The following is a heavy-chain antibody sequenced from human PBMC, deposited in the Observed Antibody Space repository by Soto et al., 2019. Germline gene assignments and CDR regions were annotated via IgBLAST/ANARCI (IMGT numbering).Heavy chain of an antibody. J-gene: IGHJ6*02. CDR2: IERHDDDK. D-gene: IGHD1-20*01. CDR3: ARSIRGPRKFNGMDV. CDR1: GFSITSPGMS. V-gene: IGHV2-70*13. Sequence: SGPTLVNPTETLTLTCTFSGFSITSPGMSVSWIRQPPGRALEWLALIERHDDDKYYSTSLKTRLTISKDTRKNQVVLTMANMDPADTATYYCARSIRGPRKFNGMDVWGQGTTVTVSS.